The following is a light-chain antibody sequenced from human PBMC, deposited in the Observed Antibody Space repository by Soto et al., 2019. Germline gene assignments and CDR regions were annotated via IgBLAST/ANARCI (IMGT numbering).Light chain of an antibody. Sequence: EIVMTQSPATLSVSPGETATLSCRASQGVSNNVAWYQQKPGQAPRLLILGASTRATGIPARFSGSGSGTEFTLSISSLQSEDFAVYYYKQYKEWPPFTFGQGTRLEI. CDR3: KQYKEWPPFT. CDR2: GAS. V-gene: IGKV3-15*01. CDR1: QGVSNN. J-gene: IGKJ5*01.